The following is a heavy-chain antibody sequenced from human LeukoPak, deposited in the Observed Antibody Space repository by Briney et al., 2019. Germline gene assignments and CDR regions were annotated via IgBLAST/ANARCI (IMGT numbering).Heavy chain of an antibody. CDR1: GYNFPIYW. Sequence: GESLKISCQSSGYNFPIYWIGWVRQMPGKGLEWMGIIYPGDSDTRYSPSFQGQVTISADKSISTAYLQWSSLKASDTAMYYCARLPEMAAVDYWGQGTLVTVSS. D-gene: IGHD5-24*01. V-gene: IGHV5-51*01. CDR3: ARLPEMAAVDY. CDR2: IYPGDSDT. J-gene: IGHJ4*02.